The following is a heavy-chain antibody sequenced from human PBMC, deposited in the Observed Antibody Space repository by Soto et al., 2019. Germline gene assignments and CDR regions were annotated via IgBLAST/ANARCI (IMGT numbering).Heavy chain of an antibody. CDR3: ARAPAARRGMDV. Sequence: SETLSLTCAVYGGSFSGYYWSWIRQPPGKGLEWIGEINHSGSTNYNPSLKSRVTISVDTSKNQFSLKLSSVTAADTAVYYCARAPAARRGMDVWGQGTTVTVSS. J-gene: IGHJ6*02. V-gene: IGHV4-34*01. D-gene: IGHD6-6*01. CDR1: GGSFSGYY. CDR2: INHSGST.